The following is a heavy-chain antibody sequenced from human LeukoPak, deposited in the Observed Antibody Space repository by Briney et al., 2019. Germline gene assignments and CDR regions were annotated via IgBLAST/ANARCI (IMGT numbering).Heavy chain of an antibody. J-gene: IGHJ4*02. V-gene: IGHV1-46*01. CDR2: INPSGGST. CDR1: GYTFTSYH. D-gene: IGHD3-16*02. Sequence: GASVKVSCKASGYTFTSYHMHWVRQAPGQGLEWMGIINPSGGSTSYAQKFQGRVTMTRDTSTSTVYMELSSLRSEDTAVYYCARDGAMITFGGVIAPDYWGQGTLVTVSS. CDR3: ARDGAMITFGGVIAPDY.